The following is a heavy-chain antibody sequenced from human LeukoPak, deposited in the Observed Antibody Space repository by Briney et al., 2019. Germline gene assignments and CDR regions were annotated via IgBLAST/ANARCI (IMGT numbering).Heavy chain of an antibody. CDR1: GYTFTSYD. Sequence: ASVKVSCKASGYTFTSYDINWVRQATGQGLEWMGWMNPNSGNTGYAQKFQGRVTMTRNTSISTAYMELSSLRSEDTAVYYCAREAVNCSSTSCYKDLYNWFDPWGRGTLVTVSS. V-gene: IGHV1-8*01. D-gene: IGHD2-2*01. CDR3: AREAVNCSSTSCYKDLYNWFDP. CDR2: MNPNSGNT. J-gene: IGHJ5*02.